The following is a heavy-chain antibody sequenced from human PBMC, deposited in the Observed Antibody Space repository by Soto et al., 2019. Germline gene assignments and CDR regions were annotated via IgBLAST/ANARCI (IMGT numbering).Heavy chain of an antibody. Sequence: ASVKLSCKASGYTFTSYDINWVRQAPGQGLEWMGWINPFDGSRMFAQSFQGRVTFTRDTSTSTVYMELSGLRSDDTAVYYCSRVDPGETSPFDHWGQGTLVNVSS. CDR2: INPFDGSR. CDR1: GYTFTSYD. CDR3: SRVDPGETSPFDH. D-gene: IGHD3-10*01. J-gene: IGHJ4*02. V-gene: IGHV1-46*03.